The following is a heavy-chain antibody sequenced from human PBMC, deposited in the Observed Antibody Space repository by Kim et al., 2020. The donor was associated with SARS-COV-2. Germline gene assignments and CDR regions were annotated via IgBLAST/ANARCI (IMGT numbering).Heavy chain of an antibody. CDR2: GDSV. D-gene: IGHD5-12*01. Sequence: GDSVCDDISVKGRFTISKDNAKNSLYLQMNSLRADDTAVYYSGKIYDGGDDWGQGTLVTVSS. V-gene: IGHV3-11*01. J-gene: IGHJ4*02. CDR3: GKIYDGGDD.